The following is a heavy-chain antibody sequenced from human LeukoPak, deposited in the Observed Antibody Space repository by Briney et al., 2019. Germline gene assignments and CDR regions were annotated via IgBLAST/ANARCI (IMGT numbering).Heavy chain of an antibody. Sequence: SETLSLTCAVYGGSFSGYYWSWIRQPPGKGLEWIGEINHSGSTYYNPSLKSRVTISVDTSKNQFSLKLSSVTAADTAVYYCARVDYDFWSGYLRGYFDYWGQGTLVTVSS. CDR1: GGSFSGYY. D-gene: IGHD3-3*01. CDR2: INHSGST. J-gene: IGHJ4*02. V-gene: IGHV4-34*01. CDR3: ARVDYDFWSGYLRGYFDY.